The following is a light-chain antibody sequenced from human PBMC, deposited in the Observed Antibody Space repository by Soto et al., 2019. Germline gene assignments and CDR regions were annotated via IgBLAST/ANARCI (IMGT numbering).Light chain of an antibody. V-gene: IGKV1-13*02. J-gene: IGKJ3*01. CDR3: QQFSTFPFT. CDR1: ELISSA. Sequence: AIQLTQSPSSLSASVGDRVTITCRASELISSALAWYQQKPGRSPHLLISDASLLEGGVPSRFSGSGSGTDFTLTISGLQPEDFATYYRQQFSTFPFTFGPGTTVDVK. CDR2: DAS.